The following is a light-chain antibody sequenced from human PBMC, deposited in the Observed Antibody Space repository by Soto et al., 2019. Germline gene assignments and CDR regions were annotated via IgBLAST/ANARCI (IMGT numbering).Light chain of an antibody. Sequence: QSALTQPASVSGSPGQSFTISCTGTSSDVGGYNYVSWYQQHPGKAPKLMIYEVSNRPSGVSNRFSGSKSGNTASLTISGLQAEDEADYSCSSYTTSNTLVFGGRTKLTVL. J-gene: IGLJ2*01. V-gene: IGLV2-14*01. CDR2: EVS. CDR1: SSDVGGYNY. CDR3: SSYTTSNTLV.